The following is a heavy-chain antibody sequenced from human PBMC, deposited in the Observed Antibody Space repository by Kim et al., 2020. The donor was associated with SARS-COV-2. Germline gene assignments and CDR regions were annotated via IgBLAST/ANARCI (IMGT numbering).Heavy chain of an antibody. J-gene: IGHJ5*02. V-gene: IGHV3-53*01. Sequence: GGSLRLSCAASGFTVSNNYMSWVRQAPGRGLEWVSVIFSDGTTYYADSVKGRFTISRDTSKNTLYLQMNSLRAEDTAMYYCARDVAWGQGTLVTVSS. CDR2: IFSDGTT. D-gene: IGHD2-21*01. CDR3: ARDVA. CDR1: GFTVSNNY.